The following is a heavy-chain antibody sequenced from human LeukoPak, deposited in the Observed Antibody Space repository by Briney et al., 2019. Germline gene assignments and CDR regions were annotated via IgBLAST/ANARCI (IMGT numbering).Heavy chain of an antibody. V-gene: IGHV1-46*01. Sequence: ASVKVSCKASGYIFTGYYMHWVRQAPGQGLEWMGMIDPSGGNTNYAQNFQGRVTMTRDTSTTTVYMELTSLRSEDTAVYYCAREAPGGYFDYWGQGTLVTVSS. CDR3: AREAPGGYFDY. CDR2: IDPSGGNT. CDR1: GYIFTGYY. J-gene: IGHJ4*02. D-gene: IGHD3-16*01.